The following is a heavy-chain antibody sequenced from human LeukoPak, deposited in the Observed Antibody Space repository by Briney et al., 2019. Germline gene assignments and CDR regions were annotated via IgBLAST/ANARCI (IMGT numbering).Heavy chain of an antibody. CDR3: ARETRYSSYDY. CDR1: GGSISSGSYY. J-gene: IGHJ4*02. D-gene: IGHD5-18*01. Sequence: SETLSLTCTVSGGSISSGSYYWSWIRQSPGKGLEWIGYIYYTGTSYNPSLKSRVTISADTSKNQFSLNLSSVTAADTAVYYCARETRYSSYDYWGQGTLVTVSS. CDR2: IYYTGT. V-gene: IGHV4-61*01.